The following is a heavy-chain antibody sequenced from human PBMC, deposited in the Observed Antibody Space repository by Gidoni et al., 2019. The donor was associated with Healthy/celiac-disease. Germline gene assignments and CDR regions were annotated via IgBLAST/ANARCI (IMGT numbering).Heavy chain of an antibody. Sequence: QVQLQESGPVLVKPSQTLSLTCTVSGGSLISGDYYWSWIRQPPGKGMEWIGYIYYSGSTYYNPSLKSRVTISVDTSKNQFSLKLSSVTAADTAVYYCARVRDYYDSSGYDYWGQGTLVTVSS. V-gene: IGHV4-30-4*08. J-gene: IGHJ4*02. D-gene: IGHD3-22*01. CDR2: IYYSGST. CDR3: ARVRDYYDSSGYDY. CDR1: GGSLISGDYY.